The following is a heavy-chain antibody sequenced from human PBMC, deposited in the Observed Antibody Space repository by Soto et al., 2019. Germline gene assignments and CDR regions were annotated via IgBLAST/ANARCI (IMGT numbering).Heavy chain of an antibody. CDR3: GGGKLCWKNLDY. Sequence: PSETLSLTCTVSGGSISSYYWSWIRQPPGKGLEWIGYIYYSGSTNYNPSLKSRVTISVDTSKNQFSLKLSSVTAADTAVYYCGGGKLCWKNLDYWGQGTLVTVSS. J-gene: IGHJ4*02. D-gene: IGHD3-10*02. CDR1: GGSISSYY. V-gene: IGHV4-59*08. CDR2: IYYSGST.